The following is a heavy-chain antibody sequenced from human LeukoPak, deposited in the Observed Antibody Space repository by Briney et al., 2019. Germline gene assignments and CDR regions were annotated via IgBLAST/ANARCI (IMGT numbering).Heavy chain of an antibody. CDR1: GFTFSSYA. Sequence: PGGSLRLSCAASGFTFSSYAMSWVRQAPGKGLEWVSAISGSSGSTYYADSVKGRFTISRDNSKNTLYLQMNSLRADDTAVHYCPNATTGYSSGWGGYYFHYWGQGTLVTVSS. CDR3: PNATTGYSSGWGGYYFHY. J-gene: IGHJ4*02. D-gene: IGHD6-19*01. CDR2: ISGSSGST. V-gene: IGHV3-23*01.